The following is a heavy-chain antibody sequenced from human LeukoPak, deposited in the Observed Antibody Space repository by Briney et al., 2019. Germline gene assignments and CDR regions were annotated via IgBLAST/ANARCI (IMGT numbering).Heavy chain of an antibody. Sequence: GASVKVSCKASGYTFISYAMYWVRQAPGKRLEWMGWINTGNGNTKYSQEFQGRVTITRDTSASTAYMELSSLRSEDMAVYYCARGGFSGYDLDYYFYYMDVWGKGTTVTVSS. D-gene: IGHD5-12*01. V-gene: IGHV1-3*03. J-gene: IGHJ6*03. CDR1: GYTFISYA. CDR2: INTGNGNT. CDR3: ARGGFSGYDLDYYFYYMDV.